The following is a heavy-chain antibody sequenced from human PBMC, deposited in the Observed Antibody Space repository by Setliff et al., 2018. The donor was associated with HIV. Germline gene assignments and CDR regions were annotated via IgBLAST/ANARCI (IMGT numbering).Heavy chain of an antibody. CDR1: RYTFTDYF. CDR3: ARSDRLFFDY. V-gene: IGHV1-2*06. J-gene: IGHJ4*02. Sequence: ASVKVSCKSSRYTFTDYFLYWVRQAPGQGLEWMGRINPNSGDTNYAQNFQGRVTVTRDTSISTVFMELSGLRSDDTALYYCARSDRLFFDYWGQGTLVTVSS. D-gene: IGHD3-3*01. CDR2: INPNSGDT.